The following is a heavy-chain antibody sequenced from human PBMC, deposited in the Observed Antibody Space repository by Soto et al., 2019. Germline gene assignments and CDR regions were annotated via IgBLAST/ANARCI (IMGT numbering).Heavy chain of an antibody. V-gene: IGHV4-4*07. CDR3: ARGRSSSTWVFDY. D-gene: IGHD6-13*01. J-gene: IGHJ4*02. CDR1: GDSISGYY. CDR2: INSAGST. Sequence: SETLSLTCTVSGDSISGYYWSWIRQPAGRGLEWIGRINSAGSTNYSPSLKSRVTMSVATSKSQFSLKVSSVTAADTAVYYCARGRSSSTWVFDYWGQGILVTVSS.